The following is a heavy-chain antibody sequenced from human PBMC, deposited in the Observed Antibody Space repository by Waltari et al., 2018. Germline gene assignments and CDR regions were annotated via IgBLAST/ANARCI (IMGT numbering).Heavy chain of an antibody. CDR1: GFTFSGSA. Sequence: EVQLVESGGGLVQPGGSLKLSCAASGFTFSGSAMHWVRQASGKGLEWVGRIRSKANSYATAYAASVKGRFTISRDDSKNTAYLQMNSLKTEDTAVYYCTSGQQLFTYWGQGTLVTVSS. V-gene: IGHV3-73*01. CDR3: TSGQQLFTY. CDR2: IRSKANSYAT. J-gene: IGHJ4*02. D-gene: IGHD6-13*01.